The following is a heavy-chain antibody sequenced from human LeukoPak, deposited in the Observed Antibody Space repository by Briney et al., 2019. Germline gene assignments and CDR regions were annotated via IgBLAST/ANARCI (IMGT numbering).Heavy chain of an antibody. CDR1: GGSISSGGYY. V-gene: IGHV4-31*03. CDR2: IYYSGST. D-gene: IGHD2-2*02. CDR3: ASSCSSTSCYNHYYYYGMDV. Sequence: PSETLSLTCTVSGGSISSGGYYWSWIRQHPGKGLEWIGYIYYSGSTYYNPSLKSRVTISVDTSKNQFPLKLSSVTAADTAVYYCASSCSSTSCYNHYYYYGMDVWGQGTTVTVSS. J-gene: IGHJ6*02.